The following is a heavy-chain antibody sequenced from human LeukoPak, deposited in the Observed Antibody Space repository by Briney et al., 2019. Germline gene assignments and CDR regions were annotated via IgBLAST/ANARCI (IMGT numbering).Heavy chain of an antibody. Sequence: SVNVSCQSCGGTHSSYPIRWVRQARGKGRAGVGGIFPIFCTANYAQKFQGRVTITADKSTSTAYMELSSLRSEDTAVYYCARVEVWFGESHRYYYYGMDVWGKGTTVTVSS. D-gene: IGHD3-10*01. V-gene: IGHV1-69*06. CDR1: GGTHSSYP. CDR3: ARVEVWFGESHRYYYYGMDV. CDR2: IFPIFCTA. J-gene: IGHJ6*04.